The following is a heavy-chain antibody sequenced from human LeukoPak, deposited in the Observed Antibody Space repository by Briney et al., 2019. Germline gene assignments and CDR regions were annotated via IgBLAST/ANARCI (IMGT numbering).Heavy chain of an antibody. CDR2: ISAYNGNT. D-gene: IGHD3-10*01. Sequence: ASVKVSCKASGYTFTSYGISWVRQAPGQGLEWMGWISAYNGNTNYAQKLQGRVTMTTDTFTSTAYMELRSLRSDDTAVYYCAREGPLLWFGELLSLDYWGQGTLVTVSS. V-gene: IGHV1-18*01. CDR1: GYTFTSYG. CDR3: AREGPLLWFGELLSLDY. J-gene: IGHJ4*02.